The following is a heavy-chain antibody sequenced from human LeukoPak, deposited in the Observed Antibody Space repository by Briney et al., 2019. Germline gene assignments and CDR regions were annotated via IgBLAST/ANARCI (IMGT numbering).Heavy chain of an antibody. J-gene: IGHJ5*02. CDR2: IYTGGSA. CDR3: SREPDP. V-gene: IGHV4-4*07. CDR1: GGSVSNYY. Sequence: RPSETLSLTCTVSGGSVSNYYWSWIRQPAGKGLEWIGRIYTGGSANYNPFLKSRVTMSVDTSKNQLSLKLSSVTAADTAVYYCSREPDPWGQGILVIVSS.